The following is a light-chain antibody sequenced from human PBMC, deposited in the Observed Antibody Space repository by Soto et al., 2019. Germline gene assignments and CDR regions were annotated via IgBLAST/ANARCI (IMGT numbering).Light chain of an antibody. J-gene: IGKJ1*01. CDR2: GGS. CDR1: QSVSSSS. CDR3: QQYGGSTRT. V-gene: IGKV3-20*01. Sequence: EIVLTHSLGTLALSPGERATLSFSASQSVSSSSLAWYQHKRGQVPRLLTRGGSSRATGIPDRLSGSGSGKDFTLPISRLEHEAFAVYYCQQYGGSTRTLGQGTKVDIK.